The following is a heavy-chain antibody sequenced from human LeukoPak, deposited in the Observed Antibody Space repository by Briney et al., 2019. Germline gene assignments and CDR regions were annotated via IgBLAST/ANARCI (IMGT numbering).Heavy chain of an antibody. CDR1: GGSISIYY. Sequence: PSETLSLTCTVSGGSISIYYWSWIRQPAGKGLEWIGRIYTSGITNYNPSLKSRVTMSVATSKNQFSLRLRSVTAADTAVYYCARAIEVGAMTPFDYWGQGTLVTVSS. D-gene: IGHD1-26*01. CDR2: IYTSGIT. V-gene: IGHV4-4*07. CDR3: ARAIEVGAMTPFDY. J-gene: IGHJ4*02.